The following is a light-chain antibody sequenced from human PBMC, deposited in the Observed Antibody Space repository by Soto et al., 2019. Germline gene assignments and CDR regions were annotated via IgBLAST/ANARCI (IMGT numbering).Light chain of an antibody. J-gene: IGKJ1*01. Sequence: EIVLTQSPATLSLSPGERATLSCRASQSVSNFLAWYQQKPGQAPRLLISDASNRATCIPGRFSGSGSGTDFSRTISSLEPEDFAVYYCQQRSNWPWTFGQGTKVEIK. V-gene: IGKV3-11*01. CDR3: QQRSNWPWT. CDR1: QSVSNF. CDR2: DAS.